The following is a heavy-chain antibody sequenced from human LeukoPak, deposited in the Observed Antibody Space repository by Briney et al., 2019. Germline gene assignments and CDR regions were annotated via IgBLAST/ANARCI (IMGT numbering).Heavy chain of an antibody. CDR3: ARVTENYGSGRRHDYYYYYMDV. V-gene: IGHV3-21*01. Sequence: GGSLRLSCAASGFTFSSYSMNWVRQAPGKGLEWVSSISSSSSYIYYADSVKGRFTISRDNAKNSLYLQMNSLRAEDTAVYYCARVTENYGSGRRHDYYYYYMDVWGKGTTVTISS. CDR1: GFTFSSYS. D-gene: IGHD3-10*01. CDR2: ISSSSSYI. J-gene: IGHJ6*03.